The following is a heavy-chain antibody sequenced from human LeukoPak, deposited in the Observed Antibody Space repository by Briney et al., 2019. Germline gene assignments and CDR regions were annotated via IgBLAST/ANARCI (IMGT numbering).Heavy chain of an antibody. D-gene: IGHD6-13*01. J-gene: IGHJ5*02. CDR2: IYHSGST. Sequence: SETLSLTCTVSDGSISSYYWSWIRQPPGKGLEWIGSIYHSGSTYYNPSLKSRVTISVDTSKNQFSLKLSSVTAADTAVYYCARDYSSSLGWFDPWGQGTLVTVPS. CDR1: DGSISSYY. CDR3: ARDYSSSLGWFDP. V-gene: IGHV4-38-2*02.